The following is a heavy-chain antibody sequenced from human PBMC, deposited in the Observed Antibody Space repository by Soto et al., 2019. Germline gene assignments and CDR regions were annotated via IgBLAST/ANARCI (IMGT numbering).Heavy chain of an antibody. CDR1: GGSFSGYY. J-gene: IGHJ5*02. D-gene: IGHD3-10*01. CDR3: ASNSSGSPSWFDP. CDR2: INHSGST. Sequence: QVQLQQWGAGLLKPSETLSLTCAVYGGSFSGYYWSWIRQPPGKGLEWIGEINHSGSTNYNPSLSSRVTISVDTATNQFSLRLGSVTAADTAVYYCASNSSGSPSWFDPWGQGTLVTVSS. V-gene: IGHV4-34*01.